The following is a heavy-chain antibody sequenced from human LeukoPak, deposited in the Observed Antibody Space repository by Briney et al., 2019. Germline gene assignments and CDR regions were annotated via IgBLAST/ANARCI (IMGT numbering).Heavy chain of an antibody. J-gene: IGHJ3*02. CDR2: MNPNSGNT. Sequence: ASVKVSCKASGYTFTSYDINWVRQATGQGLEWMGWMNPNSGNTGYAQKFQGRVTMTRNTSISTAYMELSSLRSEDTAVYYCARKHYYDSSGQPDAFDIWGQGTMVTVSS. V-gene: IGHV1-8*01. CDR3: ARKHYYDSSGQPDAFDI. D-gene: IGHD3-22*01. CDR1: GYTFTSYD.